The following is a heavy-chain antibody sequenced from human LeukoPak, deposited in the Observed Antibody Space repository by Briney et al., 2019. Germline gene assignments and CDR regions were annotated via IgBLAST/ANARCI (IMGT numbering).Heavy chain of an antibody. D-gene: IGHD3-10*01. CDR2: IDYSGST. Sequence: PSETLSLTCTVPGDSISSYYWSWIRQPPGKGLEWIGYIDYSGSTSYSPSLKSRVTMSVDTSKKQFSLKLTSVTAADTAVYYCAKSGSYYYYYMDAWGKGTTVTVSS. CDR3: AKSGSYYYYYMDA. J-gene: IGHJ6*03. V-gene: IGHV4-59*08. CDR1: GDSISSYY.